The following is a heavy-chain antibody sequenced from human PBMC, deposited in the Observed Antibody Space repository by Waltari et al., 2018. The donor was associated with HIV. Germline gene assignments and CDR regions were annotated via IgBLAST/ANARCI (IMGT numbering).Heavy chain of an antibody. J-gene: IGHJ5*02. D-gene: IGHD2-2*02. CDR3: ARGHIVVVPAAIQSCWFDP. CDR1: GGSFSGYC. V-gene: IGHV4-34*01. CDR2: VSHSGTT. Sequence: QVQLQQWGAGVLKPSETLSLTCAVYGGSFSGYCWPWIRQPPGKRLEWIGEVSHSGTTNYSPARKSRVTVAVDTSKNQCSLKLNSVTAADTAIYYCARGHIVVVPAAIQSCWFDPWGQGTMVTVSS.